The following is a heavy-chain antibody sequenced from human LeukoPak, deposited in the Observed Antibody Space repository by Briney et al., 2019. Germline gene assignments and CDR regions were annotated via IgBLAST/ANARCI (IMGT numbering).Heavy chain of an antibody. Sequence: GGSLRLSCAASGFTFSSFSMNWVRQAPGKGLDWVSYISSSSSTISYADSVKGRFTISRDKAKNSLYLQMNSLRAEDTAMYYCARDSYYDSSGSAPGAFDIWGQGTMVTVSS. CDR2: ISSSSSTI. D-gene: IGHD3-22*01. CDR3: ARDSYYDSSGSAPGAFDI. CDR1: GFTFSSFS. J-gene: IGHJ3*02. V-gene: IGHV3-48*01.